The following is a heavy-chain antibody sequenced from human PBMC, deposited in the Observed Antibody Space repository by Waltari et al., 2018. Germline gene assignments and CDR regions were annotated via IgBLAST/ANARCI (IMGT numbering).Heavy chain of an antibody. D-gene: IGHD4-4*01. J-gene: IGHJ5*02. Sequence: QVQLQESGPGLVKPSQTLSLTCPVSGGSISSGGYYWSWIRQHPGKGLEWIGYIYYSGSTYYNPSLKSRVTISVDTSKNQFSLKLSSVTAADTAVYYCARGLQGSYNWFDPWGQGTLITVSS. CDR3: ARGLQGSYNWFDP. V-gene: IGHV4-31*03. CDR1: GGSISSGGYY. CDR2: IYYSGST.